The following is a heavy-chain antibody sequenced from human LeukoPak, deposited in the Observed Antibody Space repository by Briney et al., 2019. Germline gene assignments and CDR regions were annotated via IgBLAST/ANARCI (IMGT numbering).Heavy chain of an antibody. Sequence: SETLSLTCAVYGGSFSGYYWSWIRQPPGKGLEWIGEINHSGSTNYNPSLKSRVTISVDTSKNQFSLKLSSVTAADTAVYYYAQGYCSGGSCLNYYYGMDVWGQGTTVTVSS. CDR2: INHSGST. CDR3: AQGYCSGGSCLNYYYGMDV. D-gene: IGHD2-15*01. CDR1: GGSFSGYY. J-gene: IGHJ6*02. V-gene: IGHV4-34*01.